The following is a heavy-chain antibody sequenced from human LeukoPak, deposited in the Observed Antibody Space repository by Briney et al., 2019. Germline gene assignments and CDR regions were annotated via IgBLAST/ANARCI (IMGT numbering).Heavy chain of an antibody. Sequence: PGGSLRLSCAASGFTFSSYAMHWVRQAPGKGPEWVAVISYDGSSKYYADSVEGRFTISRDNSKNTLYLQMNSLRAEDTAVYYCAREGITMVRGVTYFDYWGQGTLVTVSS. CDR3: AREGITMVRGVTYFDY. CDR1: GFTFSSYA. CDR2: ISYDGSSK. V-gene: IGHV3-30-3*01. D-gene: IGHD3-10*01. J-gene: IGHJ4*02.